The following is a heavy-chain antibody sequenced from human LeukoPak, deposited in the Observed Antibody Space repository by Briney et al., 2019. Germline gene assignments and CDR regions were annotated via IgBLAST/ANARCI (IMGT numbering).Heavy chain of an antibody. CDR3: ARGGYYYDSSGSLDY. D-gene: IGHD3-22*01. CDR2: IYHSGST. Sequence: SETLSLTCTVSGYSISSGYYWGWIRQPPGKGLEWIGSIYHSGSTYYNPSLKSRVTISVDTSKNQFSLKLSSVTAADTAVYYCARGGYYYDSSGSLDYWGQGTLVTVSS. V-gene: IGHV4-38-2*02. J-gene: IGHJ4*02. CDR1: GYSISSGYY.